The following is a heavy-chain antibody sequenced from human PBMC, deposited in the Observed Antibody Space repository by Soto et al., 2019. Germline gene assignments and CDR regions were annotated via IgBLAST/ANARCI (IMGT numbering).Heavy chain of an antibody. V-gene: IGHV3-66*01. CDR1: GFTVSSNY. J-gene: IGHJ1*01. CDR3: ARDRIAVAGNPEYFQH. CDR2: IYSGGST. D-gene: IGHD6-19*01. Sequence: GGSLRLSCAASGFTVSSNYMSWVRQAPGKGLEWVSVIYSGGSTYYADSVKGRFTISRDNSKNTLYLQMNSLRAEDTAVYYCARDRIAVAGNPEYFQHWGQGTLVTVSS.